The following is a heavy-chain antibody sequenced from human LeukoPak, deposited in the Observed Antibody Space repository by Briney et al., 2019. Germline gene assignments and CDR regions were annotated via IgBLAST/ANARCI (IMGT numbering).Heavy chain of an antibody. Sequence: GGSLRLSCAASGFTFSSYSMNWVRQAPGKGLEWVSAISGSGGSTYYADSVKGRFTISRDNSKNTLYLQMNSLRAEDTAVYYCAKDPPFQPSNGYEYWGQGTLVTVSS. J-gene: IGHJ4*02. CDR2: ISGSGGST. V-gene: IGHV3-23*01. CDR3: AKDPPFQPSNGYEY. CDR1: GFTFSSYS. D-gene: IGHD3-22*01.